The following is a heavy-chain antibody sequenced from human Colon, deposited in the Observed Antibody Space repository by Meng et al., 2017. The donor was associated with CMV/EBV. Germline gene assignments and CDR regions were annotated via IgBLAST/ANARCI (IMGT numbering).Heavy chain of an antibody. CDR1: GFTFSSYS. D-gene: IGHD1-14*01. J-gene: IGHJ4*02. Sequence: GESLKISCAASGFTFSSYSMNWVRQAPGKGLEWIASISTASTYIYYAESLKGRFTISRDNSKNTLYLQMNSLRAEDTAVYYCARDLTTTLDYWGQGTLVTVSS. CDR2: ISTASTYI. V-gene: IGHV3-21*01. CDR3: ARDLTTTLDY.